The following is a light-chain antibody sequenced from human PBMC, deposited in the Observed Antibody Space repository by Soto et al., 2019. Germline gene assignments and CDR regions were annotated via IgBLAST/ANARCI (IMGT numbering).Light chain of an antibody. CDR1: QSLSSD. Sequence: EIVLTQSPATLSLSPGERATLSCRASQSLSSDLAWYQQKPGQAPRLLIYDASNRATGIPARFSGSGSGTDFPLTISSLEPGDFAVYYCQQRGHWPLTFGGGTVVEIK. CDR2: DAS. V-gene: IGKV3-11*01. CDR3: QQRGHWPLT. J-gene: IGKJ4*01.